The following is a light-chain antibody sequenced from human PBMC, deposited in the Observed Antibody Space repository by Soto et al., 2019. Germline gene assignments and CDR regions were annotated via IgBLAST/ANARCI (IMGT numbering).Light chain of an antibody. CDR3: SSYTSSSTLVV. J-gene: IGLJ2*01. CDR2: EVS. Sequence: QSALTQPPSVSGSPGQSVTISCTGTSSDVGSYNRVSWYQQPPGTAPKLMIYEVSNRPSGVPDRFSGSKSGNTASLTISGLQAEDEADYYCSSYTSSSTLVVFGGGTKLTFL. V-gene: IGLV2-18*02. CDR1: SSDVGSYNR.